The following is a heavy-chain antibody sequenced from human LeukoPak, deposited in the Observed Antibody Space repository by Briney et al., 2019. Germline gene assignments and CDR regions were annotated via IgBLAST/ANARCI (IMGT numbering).Heavy chain of an antibody. CDR3: ASAKGYSYGRAFDI. J-gene: IGHJ3*02. CDR2: IYTSGST. CDR1: GGSISSGSYY. D-gene: IGHD5-18*01. Sequence: SQTLSLTCTVSGGSISSGSYYWSWIRQPAGKGLEWIGRIYTSGSTNYNPSLKSRVTISVDTSKNQFSLKLSSVTAADTAVYYCASAKGYSYGRAFDIWGQGTMVTVSS. V-gene: IGHV4-61*02.